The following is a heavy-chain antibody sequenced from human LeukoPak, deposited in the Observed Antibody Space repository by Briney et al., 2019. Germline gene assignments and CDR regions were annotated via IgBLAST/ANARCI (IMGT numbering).Heavy chain of an antibody. D-gene: IGHD6-19*01. CDR1: GGSISSYY. J-gene: IGHJ5*02. CDR3: ARDPLAVAGISPNWFDP. Sequence: PSETLSLTCTVSGGSISSYYWSWIRQPVGKGLEWIGRIYTSGSTNYNPSLKSRVTMSVDTSKNQFSLKLSSVTAADTAVYYCARDPLAVAGISPNWFDPWGQGTLVTVSS. CDR2: IYTSGST. V-gene: IGHV4-4*07.